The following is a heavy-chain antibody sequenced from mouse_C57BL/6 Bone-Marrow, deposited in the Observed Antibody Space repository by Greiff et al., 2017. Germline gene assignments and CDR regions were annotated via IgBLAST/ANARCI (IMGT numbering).Heavy chain of an antibody. J-gene: IGHJ2*01. CDR3: AIQLKDY. D-gene: IGHD3-2*02. Sequence: QVQLQQSGPELVKPGASVKISCKASGYAFSSSWMNWVKQRPGKGLEWIGRIYPGDGDTNYNGKFKGKATLTADKSSSTAYMQLSSLTSEDSAVYFCAIQLKDYWGQGTTLTVSS. V-gene: IGHV1-82*01. CDR2: IYPGDGDT. CDR1: GYAFSSSW.